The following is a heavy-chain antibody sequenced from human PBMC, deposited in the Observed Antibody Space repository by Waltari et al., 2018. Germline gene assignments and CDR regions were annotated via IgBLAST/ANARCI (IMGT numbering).Heavy chain of an antibody. D-gene: IGHD3-22*01. J-gene: IGHJ3*02. V-gene: IGHV3-7*01. CDR3: ARDDSSSGSYDAFDI. Sequence: EVQLVESGGGWVQPGGSLRLSCAASGFSFSLYWMSWVRQAPGEGLEWVADIKGDGSRKYYLDSVRGRFSISRDNTKNSVDLQMNSLRAEDTAVYYCARDDSSSGSYDAFDIWGQGTMVAVSS. CDR1: GFSFSLYW. CDR2: IKGDGSRK.